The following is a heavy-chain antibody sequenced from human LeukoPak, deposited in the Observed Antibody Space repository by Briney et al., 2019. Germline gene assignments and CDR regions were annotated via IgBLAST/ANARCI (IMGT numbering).Heavy chain of an antibody. J-gene: IGHJ4*02. CDR3: ARGTGSLDY. D-gene: IGHD1-26*01. V-gene: IGHV6-1*01. CDR1: GDSVSSKSAS. Sequence: SQTLSLTCAISGDSVSSKSASWNWIRQSPSRGLEWLGRTYSRSKWFNNYAVSVKRRITINPDTSKNQFSLHLTSVTPDDTAIYYWARGTGSLDYWGLGTLVTVSS. CDR2: TYSRSKWFN.